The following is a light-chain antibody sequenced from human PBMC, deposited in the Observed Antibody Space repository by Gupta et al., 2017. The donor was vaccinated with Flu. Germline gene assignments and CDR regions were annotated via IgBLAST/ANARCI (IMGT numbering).Light chain of an antibody. CDR2: KDT. Sequence: SAALTQPSSVSVSPGPPARITCPGHTFPRQHASWYQQRPGQAPILLSYKDTGRPSGIPERCAGSSGGTAVTLTISGGHAEDEADYYCRSTVNVNTCVFGGGTKLTVL. CDR3: RSTVNVNTCV. CDR1: TFPRQH. V-gene: IGLV3-25*03. J-gene: IGLJ3*02.